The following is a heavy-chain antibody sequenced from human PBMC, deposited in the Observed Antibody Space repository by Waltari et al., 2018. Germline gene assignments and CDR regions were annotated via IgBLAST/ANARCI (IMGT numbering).Heavy chain of an antibody. D-gene: IGHD4-4*01. CDR3: ASLTTGQTFDY. V-gene: IGHV1-2*02. CDR2: INPSSGGT. Sequence: QVQLVQSGAEVKKPGASVKVSCKASGYTFNGYYMHWVRQAPGQVLEWMGVINPSSGGTNLAQKCQGRVTMTSDTSISTAYMELSRLRSDDTAVYYCASLTTGQTFDYWGQGTLVTVSS. CDR1: GYTFNGYY. J-gene: IGHJ4*02.